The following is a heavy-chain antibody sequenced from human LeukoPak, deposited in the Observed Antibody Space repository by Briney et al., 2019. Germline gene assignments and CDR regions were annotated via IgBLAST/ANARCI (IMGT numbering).Heavy chain of an antibody. CDR1: GSNFNMYA. CDR3: ARGQLFWNGYYLS. D-gene: IGHD3-3*01. J-gene: IGHJ5*02. CDR2: ISGSGSNT. Sequence: PGGSLRLSCAASGSNFNMYAMAWVRQAPGKGLEWVSEISGSGSNTYYAGSVQARFTISRDNSEKMLYLDMNSLRSEDTAMYYCARGQLFWNGYYLSWGQGTQVTVSS. V-gene: IGHV3-23*01.